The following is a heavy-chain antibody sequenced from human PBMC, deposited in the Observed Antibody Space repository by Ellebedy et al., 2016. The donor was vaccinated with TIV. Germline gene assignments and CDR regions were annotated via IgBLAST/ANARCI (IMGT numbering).Heavy chain of an antibody. Sequence: AASVKVSCKASGYTFTSYGISWVRQAPGQGLEWMGWISAYNGNTNYAQKLQGRVTMTTDTSTSTAYMELRSLRSDDTAVYYCARAPGDYVPDAFDIWGQGTMVTVSS. CDR3: ARAPGDYVPDAFDI. V-gene: IGHV1-18*04. CDR1: GYTFTSYG. J-gene: IGHJ3*02. CDR2: ISAYNGNT. D-gene: IGHD4-17*01.